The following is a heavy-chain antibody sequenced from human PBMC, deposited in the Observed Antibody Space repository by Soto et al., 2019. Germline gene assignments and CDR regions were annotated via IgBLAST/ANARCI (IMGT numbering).Heavy chain of an antibody. CDR3: SRDPPPPDD. J-gene: IGHJ4*02. Sequence: QVQLVQSGAEVKKPGASVKVSCKASGYTFTSYGISWIRQAPGQGLEWMGWISAYNGNTNYAQKLQGRVTMTTDTSTSTGYMELRSMRSDDTAVYDCSRDPPPPDDWGQGTLVTVSS. V-gene: IGHV1-18*01. CDR1: GYTFTSYG. CDR2: ISAYNGNT.